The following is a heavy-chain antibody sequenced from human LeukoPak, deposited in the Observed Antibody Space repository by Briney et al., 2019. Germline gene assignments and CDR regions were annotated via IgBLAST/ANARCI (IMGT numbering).Heavy chain of an antibody. CDR3: ARDGSGSFYYYYGMDV. CDR1: GGSISSGGYY. D-gene: IGHD3-10*01. Sequence: SETLSLTCTVSGGSISSGGYYWSWIRQHPGKGLEWIGYIYYSGSTYYNPSLKSRVTISVDTSKNQFSLKLSSVTAADTAVYYCARDGSGSFYYYYGMDVWGKGTTVTVSS. J-gene: IGHJ6*04. V-gene: IGHV4-31*03. CDR2: IYYSGST.